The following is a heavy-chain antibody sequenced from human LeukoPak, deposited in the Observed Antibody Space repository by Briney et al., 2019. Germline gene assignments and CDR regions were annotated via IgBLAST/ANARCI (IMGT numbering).Heavy chain of an antibody. V-gene: IGHV3-23*01. J-gene: IGHJ4*02. CDR3: AKVRDGDSNFDY. Sequence: GGSLRLSCAASGFTFSSYAMSWVRQAPGKGLEWVSAISGSGGSTYYADSVKGRFTISRDNSKNTLYLQMNSRRAEDTAVYYCAKVRDGDSNFDYWGQGTLVTVSS. CDR1: GFTFSSYA. D-gene: IGHD4-17*01. CDR2: ISGSGGST.